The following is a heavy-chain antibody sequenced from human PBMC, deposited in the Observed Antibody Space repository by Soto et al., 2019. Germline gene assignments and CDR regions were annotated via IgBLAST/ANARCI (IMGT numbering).Heavy chain of an antibody. CDR1: GFTFSSYG. D-gene: IGHD6-19*01. V-gene: IGHV3-33*01. CDR3: ARGAGLSQYNYYINV. Sequence: SVGGVVQPGRSLRLSCAASGFTFSSYGMHWVRQAPGKGLEWVAIISFDGSNRYYADSVKGRFTISRDSSKNTLYLQVNSLRAEDTAVYYCARGAGLSQYNYYINVWGKGTTVTVSS. J-gene: IGHJ6*03. CDR2: ISFDGSNR.